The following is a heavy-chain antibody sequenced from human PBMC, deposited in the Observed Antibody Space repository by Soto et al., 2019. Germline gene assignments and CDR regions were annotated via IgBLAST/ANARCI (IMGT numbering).Heavy chain of an antibody. CDR3: TKRPLCARDCWYFDD. CDR1: GFNFRAYA. J-gene: IGHJ4*02. V-gene: IGHV3-23*05. D-gene: IGHD2-21*02. CDR2: IDDGNIA. Sequence: EVRLLQSGGGSEQPGGSLRLSCAASGFNFRAYAMYWVRQAPGKGLEWVAAIDDGNIAYYADSVKGRFIISRDNSRNTLNLQMDGLRVEDTATYFCTKRPLCARDCWYFDDWGQGILVTVSS.